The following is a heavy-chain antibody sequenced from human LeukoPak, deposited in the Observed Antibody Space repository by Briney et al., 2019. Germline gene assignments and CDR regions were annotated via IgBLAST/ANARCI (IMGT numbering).Heavy chain of an antibody. D-gene: IGHD6-19*01. J-gene: IGHJ4*02. V-gene: IGHV4-34*01. CDR1: GGSFSGYY. Sequence: PSETLSLTCAVCGGSFSGYYWSWVRQPPGKGLEWIGEINHSGSTNYNPSLKGRATISIDTSKNQFSLKLSSVTAADTAVYYCARFRGSGWYYFDYWGQGTPVSVSS. CDR2: INHSGST. CDR3: ARFRGSGWYYFDY.